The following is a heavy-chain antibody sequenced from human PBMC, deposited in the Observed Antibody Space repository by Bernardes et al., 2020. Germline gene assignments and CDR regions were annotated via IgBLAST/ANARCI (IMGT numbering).Heavy chain of an antibody. CDR2: IYYSGST. Sequence: LSLPFPVSGGSISSYYWSWIRQPPGKGLEWIGYIYYSGSTNYNPSLKSRVTISVDTSKNQFSLKLSSVTAADTAVYYCASNTGYYYGMDVWGKGTTVTVSS. J-gene: IGHJ6*04. D-gene: IGHD2-2*02. V-gene: IGHV4-59*01. CDR3: ASNTGYYYGMDV. CDR1: GGSISSYY.